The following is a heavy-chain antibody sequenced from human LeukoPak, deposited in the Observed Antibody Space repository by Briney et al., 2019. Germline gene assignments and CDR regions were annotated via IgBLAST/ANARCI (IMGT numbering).Heavy chain of an antibody. CDR1: GGSISSGSYY. CDR2: VYYSGTT. J-gene: IGHJ4*02. D-gene: IGHD6-6*01. V-gene: IGHV4-39*01. CDR3: ATTLYSRSCFDY. Sequence: SETLSLTCTVSGGSISSGSYYWGWIRQPPGKGLEWIGSVYYSGTTYHNPSLKSRVTMSVDTSKNQFSLQLSSVTAADTAIYYCATTLYSRSCFDYWGQGTLVTVSS.